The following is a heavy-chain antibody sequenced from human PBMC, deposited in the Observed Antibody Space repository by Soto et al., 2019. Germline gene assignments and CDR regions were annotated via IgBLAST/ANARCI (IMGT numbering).Heavy chain of an antibody. D-gene: IGHD5-18*01. V-gene: IGHV4-31*03. CDR1: GCSISSGGYS. Sequence: QVQLQESGPRLVKPSHTLSLTCTVSGCSISSGGYSWTCIRQHPGKGLECIGYIYYGGSTYYNPSLKSRVTISVETSKNQLSLKLNSVTAAETAVYYCGRDGRGGNSYVVDVFDMWGQGTMVTVSS. J-gene: IGHJ3*02. CDR3: GRDGRGGNSYVVDVFDM. CDR2: IYYGGST.